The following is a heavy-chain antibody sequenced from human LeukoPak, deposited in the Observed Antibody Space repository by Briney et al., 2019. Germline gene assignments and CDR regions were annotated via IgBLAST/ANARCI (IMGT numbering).Heavy chain of an antibody. CDR3: ARGPNNLGYYYYGMDV. CDR1: GGSISSYY. V-gene: IGHV4-59*01. J-gene: IGHJ6*02. CDR2: IYYSGST. Sequence: PSGTLSLTCTVSGGSISSYYWSWIRQPPGKGLKWIGYIYYSGSTNYNPSLKSRVTISVDTSKNQFSLKLSSVTAADTAVYYCARGPNNLGYYYYGMDVWGQGTTVTVSS. D-gene: IGHD7-27*01.